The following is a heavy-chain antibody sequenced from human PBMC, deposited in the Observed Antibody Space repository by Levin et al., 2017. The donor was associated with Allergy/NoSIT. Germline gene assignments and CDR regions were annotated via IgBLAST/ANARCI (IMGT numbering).Heavy chain of an antibody. V-gene: IGHV3-33*01. CDR2: IWYGGNNE. D-gene: IGHD4-17*01. CDR1: GFTFSSYG. Sequence: GGSLRLSCAASGFTFSSYGMHWVRQAPGKGLEWVAVIWYGGNNEYYADSVKGRFTISRDNSKNTLYLQMNSLRAEDTAVYYCARDPHTHDYGDYWWFDPWGQGTLVTVSS. CDR3: ARDPHTHDYGDYWWFDP. J-gene: IGHJ5*02.